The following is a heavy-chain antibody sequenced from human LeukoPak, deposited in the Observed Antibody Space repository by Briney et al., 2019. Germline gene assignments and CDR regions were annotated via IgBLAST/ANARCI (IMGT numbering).Heavy chain of an antibody. V-gene: IGHV3-64*01. D-gene: IGHD3-10*01. CDR2: ISSNGGST. CDR3: AMEVRDPLNWFDP. CDR1: GFTFSSYA. Sequence: GGSLRLSCAASGFTFSSYAMHWVRQAPGKGLEYVSAISSNGGSTYYANSVKGRFTISRDNSKNTLYMQMNSLRAEDTAVYYCAMEVRDPLNWFDPWGQGILVIVSS. J-gene: IGHJ5*02.